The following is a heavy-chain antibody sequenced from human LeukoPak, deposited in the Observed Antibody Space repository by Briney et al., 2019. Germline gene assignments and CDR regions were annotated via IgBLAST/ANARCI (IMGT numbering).Heavy chain of an antibody. Sequence: GASVKVSCKASGYTFSDYYMHWVRQAPGQGLEWMGRLNPKSGGTSYAQKFQGRVTMTRDTSISTAYMELSGLTSDDTVVYYCARERIAAAGSIDVFDIWGQGTMVTVSS. CDR3: ARERIAAAGSIDVFDI. CDR2: LNPKSGGT. CDR1: GYTFSDYY. J-gene: IGHJ3*02. D-gene: IGHD6-13*01. V-gene: IGHV1-2*05.